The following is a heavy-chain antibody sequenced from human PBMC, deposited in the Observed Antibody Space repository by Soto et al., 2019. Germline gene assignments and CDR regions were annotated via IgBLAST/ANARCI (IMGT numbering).Heavy chain of an antibody. CDR1: GGTIRSPDW. J-gene: IGHJ5*02. CDR3: ARGRGRYSSGWSWFDP. D-gene: IGHD6-19*01. V-gene: IGHV4-4*02. Sequence: PSEPLSLTGGVSGGTIRSPDWWTWVRQPPGKGLEWIGEIFQSGSTNYTPSLESRVTISVDKSKNQFSLTLTSVTAADTAVYFCARGRGRYSSGWSWFDPWGQGILVTVSS. CDR2: IFQSGST.